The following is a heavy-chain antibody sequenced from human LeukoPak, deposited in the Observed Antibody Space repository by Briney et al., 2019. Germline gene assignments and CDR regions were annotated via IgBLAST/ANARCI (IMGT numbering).Heavy chain of an antibody. CDR3: ARDFFPIVDSSWYEIGY. Sequence: GGSLRLSCAASGFSFSTYAMYWVRQTPGKGLEWVTLISYDGYDKSYADSVRGRFTISRDNSKNTLYLQMDSLRSEDTAVYYCARDFFPIVDSSWYEIGYWGQGTLVTVSS. V-gene: IGHV3-30*19. CDR1: GFSFSTYA. J-gene: IGHJ4*02. CDR2: ISYDGYDK. D-gene: IGHD6-13*01.